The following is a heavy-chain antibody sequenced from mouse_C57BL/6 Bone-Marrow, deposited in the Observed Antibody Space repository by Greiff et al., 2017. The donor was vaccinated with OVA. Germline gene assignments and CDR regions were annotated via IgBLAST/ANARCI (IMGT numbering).Heavy chain of an antibody. CDR2: IHPNSGST. D-gene: IGHD2-12*01. V-gene: IGHV1-64*01. CDR3: AREEAYYSYYFDY. J-gene: IGHJ2*01. CDR1: GYTFTSYW. Sequence: LQQPGAELVKPGASVKLSCKASGYTFTSYWMHWVKQRPGQGLEWIGMIHPNSGSTNYNEKFKSKATLTVDKSSSTAYMQLSSLTSEDSAVYYCAREEAYYSYYFDYWGQGTTLTVSS.